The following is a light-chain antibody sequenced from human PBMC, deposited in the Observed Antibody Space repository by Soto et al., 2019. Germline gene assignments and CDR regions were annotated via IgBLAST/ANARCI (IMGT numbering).Light chain of an antibody. CDR3: QQYGSSGT. CDR1: QSISNW. CDR2: HAS. Sequence: DIQMTHAPSTLSGSVGDRATITFRASQSISNWLAWYQQKPGTAPKVLIYHASNLQSGVPSRFSGSGSGTDFTLTISRLEPEDFAVYYCQQYGSSGTFGQGTKVDIK. V-gene: IGKV1-5*01. J-gene: IGKJ1*01.